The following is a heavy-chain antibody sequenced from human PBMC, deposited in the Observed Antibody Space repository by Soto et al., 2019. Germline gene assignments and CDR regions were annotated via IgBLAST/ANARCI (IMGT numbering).Heavy chain of an antibody. Sequence: VPLVESGGGSVQPGGSLRLSCAASGFPFTGYWMHWVRQVPGKGPVWVARVDSAGSGTSYADSVKGRFTISRDNAKNTVSLQRASLRVEDTAVYYCATVFEHWGQGIPVTVSS. CDR1: GFPFTGYW. J-gene: IGHJ4*02. CDR2: VDSAGSGT. V-gene: IGHV3-74*01. CDR3: ATVFEH.